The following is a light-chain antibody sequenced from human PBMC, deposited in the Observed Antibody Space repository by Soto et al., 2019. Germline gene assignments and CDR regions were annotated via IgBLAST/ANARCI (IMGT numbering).Light chain of an antibody. J-gene: IGKJ1*01. Sequence: EIVLTQSPATLSLSPGGRATLSCRASQSVSTYLAWYQQKPGQAPRLLIYDASNRATGIPARFSGSGSGTDFTLTISSLEPEHFAVYYCQQRSNWPRTFGQGTKVDIK. CDR2: DAS. V-gene: IGKV3-11*01. CDR1: QSVSTY. CDR3: QQRSNWPRT.